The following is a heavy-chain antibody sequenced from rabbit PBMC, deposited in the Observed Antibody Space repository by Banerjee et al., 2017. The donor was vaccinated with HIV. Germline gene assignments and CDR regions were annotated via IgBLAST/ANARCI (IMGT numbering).Heavy chain of an antibody. Sequence: QEQLEESGGDLVKPEGSLKLSCTASGFDFSTYYMSWVRQAPGKGLEWIGCIGAGSGATYYASWAKGRFTISKTSSTTVALQMTSLTAADTATYFCARGSAYAGAGYAGYGYAGTRLDLWGPGTLVTVS. J-gene: IGHJ3*01. CDR1: GFDFSTYY. V-gene: IGHV1S45*01. CDR3: ARGSAYAGAGYAGYGYAGTRLDL. D-gene: IGHD6-1*01. CDR2: IGAGSGAT.